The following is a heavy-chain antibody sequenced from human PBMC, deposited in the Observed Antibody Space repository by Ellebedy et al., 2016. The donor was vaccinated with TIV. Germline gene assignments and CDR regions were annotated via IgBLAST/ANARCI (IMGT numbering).Heavy chain of an antibody. Sequence: MPGGSLRLSCSVSGGSVSANNFYLGWIRQPPGKGLEWIGTINYSGTTSYNPSLKSRGSISVDTSNNQFSLNLSSVTAADTAVYYCAGGNYDDNGYYAPGEWGPGTLVAVSS. CDR1: GGSVSANNFY. D-gene: IGHD3-22*01. J-gene: IGHJ4*02. V-gene: IGHV4-39*07. CDR3: AGGNYDDNGYYAPGE. CDR2: INYSGTT.